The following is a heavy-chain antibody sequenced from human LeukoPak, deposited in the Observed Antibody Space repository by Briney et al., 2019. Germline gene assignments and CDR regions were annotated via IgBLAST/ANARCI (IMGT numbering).Heavy chain of an antibody. CDR2: INTNTGNP. D-gene: IGHD2-8*01. V-gene: IGHV7-4-1*02. CDR1: GGTFSSYA. CDR3: ASFFCTSGLCYYLDY. J-gene: IGHJ4*02. Sequence: GASVKVSCKASGGTFSSYAISWVRQAPGQGLEWMGWINTNTGNPTYAQGFTGRFVLSLDTSDNTAYLQISSLQAEDTAVYYCASFFCTSGLCYYLDYWGQGTLVTVSS.